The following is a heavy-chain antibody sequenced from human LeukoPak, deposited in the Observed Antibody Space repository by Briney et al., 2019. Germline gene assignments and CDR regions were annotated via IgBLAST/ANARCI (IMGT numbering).Heavy chain of an antibody. Sequence: GESLKISCKGSGYSFTSYWIGWVRQMPGKGLEWMGIIYPGDSDTRYSPSFQGQVTISADKSISTAYLQWSSLKASDTAMYYCARRTVVTTFSFAFDIWGQGTMVTVSS. CDR3: ARRTVVTTFSFAFDI. CDR2: IYPGDSDT. V-gene: IGHV5-51*01. D-gene: IGHD3-16*01. J-gene: IGHJ3*02. CDR1: GYSFTSYW.